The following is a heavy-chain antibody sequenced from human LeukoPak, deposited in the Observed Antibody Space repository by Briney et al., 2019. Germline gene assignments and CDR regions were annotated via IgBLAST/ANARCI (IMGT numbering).Heavy chain of an antibody. CDR2: INQDGSEK. CDR3: ARERDGRFFDC. CDR1: GLTFRSFW. V-gene: IGHV3-7*01. Sequence: PGGSLRLSCAVSGLTFRSFWMSWVRQAPGKGLEWVANINQDGSEKYFVDSVKGRFTISRDNSKNSLHLQMNTLRAEDTALYYCARERDGRFFDCRGQGTLVTVSS. D-gene: IGHD5-24*01. J-gene: IGHJ4*02.